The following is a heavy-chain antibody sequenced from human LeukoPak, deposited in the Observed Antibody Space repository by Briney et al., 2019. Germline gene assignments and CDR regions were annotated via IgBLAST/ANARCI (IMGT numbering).Heavy chain of an antibody. CDR2: INHSGST. J-gene: IGHJ4*02. V-gene: IGHV4-34*01. Sequence: SETLSLTCAVYGGSFSGYYWSWIRRPPGKGLEWIGEINHSGSTNYNPSLKSRVTISVDTSKNQFSLKLSSVTAADTAVYYCARAPYSSHIDYWGQGTLVTVSS. CDR1: GGSFSGYY. CDR3: ARAPYSSHIDY. D-gene: IGHD6-13*01.